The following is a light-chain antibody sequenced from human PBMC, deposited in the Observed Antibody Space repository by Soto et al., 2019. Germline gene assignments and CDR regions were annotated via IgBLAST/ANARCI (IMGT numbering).Light chain of an antibody. J-gene: IGKJ4*01. CDR1: QSVSSSY. CDR3: QQYDDSQLT. Sequence: EIVLTQSPGTLSLSPGERATLSCRASQSVSSSYVAWYQQRPSQAPRLLIYGASSRATGIPDRFSGSGSGTDFTLTISRLETEDFAVYYCQQYDDSQLTFGGGNKVEIK. V-gene: IGKV3-20*01. CDR2: GAS.